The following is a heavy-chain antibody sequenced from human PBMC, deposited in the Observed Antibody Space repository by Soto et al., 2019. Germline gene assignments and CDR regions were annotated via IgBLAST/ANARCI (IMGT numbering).Heavy chain of an antibody. V-gene: IGHV4-59*01. J-gene: IGHJ4*02. D-gene: IGHD3-10*01. Sequence: SETLSLTCTVSGGSISSYYWSWIRQPPGKGLEWIGYIYYSGSTNYNPSLKSRVTISVDTSKNQFSLKLSSVTAADTAVYYCAVSMGGNYFDYWGQGTLVTVSS. CDR1: GGSISSYY. CDR3: AVSMGGNYFDY. CDR2: IYYSGST.